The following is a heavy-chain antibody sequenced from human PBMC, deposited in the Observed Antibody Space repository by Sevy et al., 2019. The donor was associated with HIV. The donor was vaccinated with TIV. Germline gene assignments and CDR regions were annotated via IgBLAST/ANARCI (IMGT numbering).Heavy chain of an antibody. D-gene: IGHD3-3*01. CDR1: GFNFNNYA. J-gene: IGHJ4*02. CDR3: AKTPFMDFWNDYYSFYFDF. CDR2: ISFSGSKT. Sequence: GGSLRLSCAAAGFNFNNYAMTWVRQAPGKGLEWVSGISFSGSKTYYAKSVKGRFSMSRDPSKNTLYLQMNNVRVEDTAVYFCAKTPFMDFWNDYYSFYFDFWGQGTLVTVSS. V-gene: IGHV3-23*01.